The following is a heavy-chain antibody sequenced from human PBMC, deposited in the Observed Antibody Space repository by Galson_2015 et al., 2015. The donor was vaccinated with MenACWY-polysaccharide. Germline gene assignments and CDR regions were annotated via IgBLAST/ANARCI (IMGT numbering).Heavy chain of an antibody. V-gene: IGHV4-39*01. CDR2: IYYSGST. CDR1: GGSISSSRYY. J-gene: IGHJ4*02. D-gene: IGHD1-26*01. Sequence: TLSLTCTVSGGSISSSRYYWGWIRQPPGKGLGWIGSIYYSGSTYYNPSLKSRVTISVDTSKNQFSLKLSSVTAADTAVYYCASVWVNSGSYDFDYWGQGALVTVSS. CDR3: ASVWVNSGSYDFDY.